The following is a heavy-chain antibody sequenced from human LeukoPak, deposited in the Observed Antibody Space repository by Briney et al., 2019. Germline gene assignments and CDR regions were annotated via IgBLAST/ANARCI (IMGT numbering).Heavy chain of an antibody. Sequence: GGSLRLSCAASGFIFSNYAMSWVRQAPGKGLQWVSAFSGSGGSTYYADSVKGRFTISRDNSRNPLYLQMNSLRAEDTAVYYCAKGAYYADWGQGTLVTVSS. CDR1: GFIFSNYA. D-gene: IGHD3-3*01. V-gene: IGHV3-23*01. J-gene: IGHJ4*02. CDR2: FSGSGGST. CDR3: AKGAYYAD.